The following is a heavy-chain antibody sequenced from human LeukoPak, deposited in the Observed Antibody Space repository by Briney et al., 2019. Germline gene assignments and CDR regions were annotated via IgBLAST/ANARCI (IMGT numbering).Heavy chain of an antibody. V-gene: IGHV1-2*02. D-gene: IGHD5-12*01. J-gene: IGHJ4*02. CDR2: INPNSDGT. Sequence: ASVKVSCKASGYTFTGYYMHWVRQAPGQGLEWMGWINPNSDGTNYAQKFQGRVTMTRDTSISTAYMELSRLRSDDTAVYYCAREGGYSGYDYPFDYWGQGTLVTVSS. CDR1: GYTFTGYY. CDR3: AREGGYSGYDYPFDY.